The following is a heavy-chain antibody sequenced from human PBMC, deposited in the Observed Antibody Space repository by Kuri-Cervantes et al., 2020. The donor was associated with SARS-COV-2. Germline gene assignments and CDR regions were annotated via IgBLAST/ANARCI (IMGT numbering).Heavy chain of an antibody. V-gene: IGHV1-18*01. CDR2: ISAYNGNT. J-gene: IGHJ4*02. CDR3: ATTGIAVAGRAGSDY. D-gene: IGHD6-19*01. Sequence: ASVKVSCKASGYTFTSYGISWVRQAPGQGLEWMGWISAYNGNTNYARKLQGRVTMTTDTSTSTAYMELRSLRSDDTAVYYCATTGIAVAGRAGSDYWGQGTLVTVSS. CDR1: GYTFTSYG.